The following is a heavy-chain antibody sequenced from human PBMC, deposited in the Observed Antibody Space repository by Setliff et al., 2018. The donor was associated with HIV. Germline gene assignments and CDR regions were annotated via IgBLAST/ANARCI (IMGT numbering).Heavy chain of an antibody. V-gene: IGHV4-34*01. CDR1: GDSISSQF. CDR2: INHSGST. J-gene: IGHJ4*02. CDR3: ARVGYYDSSFDY. D-gene: IGHD3-22*01. Sequence: PSETLSLTCTVSGDSISSQFWSWIRQSPGKRLEWIGEINHSGSTKYNPSLKSRVTISVDTSTNQFSLKLGSVTAADTAVYYCARVGYYDSSFDYWGQGTLVTVSS.